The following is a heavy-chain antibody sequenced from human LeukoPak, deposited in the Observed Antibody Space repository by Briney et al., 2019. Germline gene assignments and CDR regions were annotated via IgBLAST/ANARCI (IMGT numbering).Heavy chain of an antibody. D-gene: IGHD6-13*01. CDR2: ISSCGSTI. CDR3: ARDFLQQLGGDY. Sequence: PGGSLRLSCAASGFTFSSYEMNWVRQAPGKGLEWVSYISSCGSTIYYADSVKGRFTISRDNAKNSLYLQMNSLRAEDTAVYYCARDFLQQLGGDYWGQGTLVTVSS. CDR1: GFTFSSYE. J-gene: IGHJ4*02. V-gene: IGHV3-48*03.